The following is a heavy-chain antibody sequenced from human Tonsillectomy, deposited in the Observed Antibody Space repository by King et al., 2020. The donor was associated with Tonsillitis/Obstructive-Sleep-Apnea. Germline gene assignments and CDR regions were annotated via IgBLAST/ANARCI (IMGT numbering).Heavy chain of an antibody. Sequence: QLVQSGAEVKKPGASVKVSCKASGYTFTRYGISWVRQAPGQGLEWMGWISAYNGNTNYAQKLQGRVTMTTDTPTSTAYMELRSLRSDDTAVYYCASSTIFGVVIYYMDVWGKGTTVTVSS. J-gene: IGHJ6*03. CDR3: ASSTIFGVVIYYMDV. CDR1: GYTFTRYG. D-gene: IGHD3-3*01. CDR2: ISAYNGNT. V-gene: IGHV1-18*01.